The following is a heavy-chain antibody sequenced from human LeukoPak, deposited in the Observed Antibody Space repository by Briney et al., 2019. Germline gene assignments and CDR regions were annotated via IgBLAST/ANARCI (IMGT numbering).Heavy chain of an antibody. V-gene: IGHV3-11*04. CDR1: GFTFSDYY. CDR2: ISSSGSTI. Sequence: GGSLRLSCAASGFTFSDYYMSWIRQAPGKGLEWVSYISSSGSTIYYADSVKGRFTISRDSAKNSLYLQMNSLRAEDTAVYYCARVDAYYDILTGYYYIDYWGQGTLVTVSS. CDR3: ARVDAYYDILTGYYYIDY. D-gene: IGHD3-9*01. J-gene: IGHJ4*02.